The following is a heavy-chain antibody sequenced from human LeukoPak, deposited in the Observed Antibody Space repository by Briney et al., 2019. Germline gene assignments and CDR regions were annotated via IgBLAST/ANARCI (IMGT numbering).Heavy chain of an antibody. J-gene: IGHJ5*02. CDR3: ARDLLLWFGELLA. V-gene: IGHV3-33*01. D-gene: IGHD3-10*01. CDR2: IWYDGSNK. Sequence: GGSLRLSCAASGFTLSSYGMHWVRQAPGKGLEWVAVIWYDGSNKYYADSVKGRFTISRDNSKNTLYLQMNSLRAEDTAVYYCARDLLLWFGELLAWGQGTLVTVSS. CDR1: GFTLSSYG.